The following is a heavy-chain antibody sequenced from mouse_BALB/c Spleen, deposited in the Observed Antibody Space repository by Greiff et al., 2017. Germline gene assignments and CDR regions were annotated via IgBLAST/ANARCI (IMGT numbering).Heavy chain of an antibody. CDR3: AREGYHDAMDY. D-gene: IGHD2-2*01. Sequence: QVQLQQSGAELVRPGSSVKISCKASGYAFSSYWMNWVKQRPGQGLEWIGQIYPGDGDTNYTGKFKGKATLTEDKSSSTAYMQLSSLTSEDSAVYFCAREGYHDAMDYWGQGTSVTVSS. J-gene: IGHJ4*01. CDR2: IYPGDGDT. V-gene: IGHV1-80*01. CDR1: GYAFSSYW.